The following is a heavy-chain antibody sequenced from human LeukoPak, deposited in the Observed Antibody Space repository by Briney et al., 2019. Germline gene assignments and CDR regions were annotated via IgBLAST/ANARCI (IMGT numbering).Heavy chain of an antibody. CDR2: INPSGGST. J-gene: IGHJ4*02. V-gene: IGHV1-46*01. Sequence: GASVKVSCKASGYTFTGYYMHWVRQAPGQGLEWMGIINPSGGSTSYAQKFQGRVTMTRDMSTSTVYMELSSLRSDDTAVYYCAKEGGFLTGYYLSEAFDYWGQGTLVTVSS. D-gene: IGHD3-9*01. CDR3: AKEGGFLTGYYLSEAFDY. CDR1: GYTFTGYY.